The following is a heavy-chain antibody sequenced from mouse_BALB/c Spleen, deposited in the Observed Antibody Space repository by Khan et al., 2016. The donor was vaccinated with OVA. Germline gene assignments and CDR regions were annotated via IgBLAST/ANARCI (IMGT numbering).Heavy chain of an antibody. J-gene: IGHJ4*01. CDR2: ISPGTGST. Sequence: QIQLVQSGAEVVRPGASVKLSCKTSGYIFTSYWIQRVKQRSGQGLEWIARISPGTGSTYYNEKFKGKATLTADKSSSTAYMQLSRQKSEDSAVYFCARRAPDDAMDYWGQGTSVTVSS. CDR3: ARRAPDDAMDY. CDR1: GYIFTSYW. D-gene: IGHD3-3*01. V-gene: IGHV1S132*01.